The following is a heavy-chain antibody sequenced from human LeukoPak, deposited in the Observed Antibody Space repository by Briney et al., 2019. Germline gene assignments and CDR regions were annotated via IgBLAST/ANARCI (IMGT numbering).Heavy chain of an antibody. CDR3: ARQAHCTSDLCYPFDY. CDR1: GASISGYY. V-gene: IGHV4-59*08. J-gene: IGHJ4*02. Sequence: SETLSLTCTVSGASISGYYWSWIRQPPGKGLEWIGYIHYSGSTNYNPSLKSRVTISADTTKNQFSLKLSSVTAADTAVYYCARQAHCTSDLCYPFDYWGQGTLVTVSS. D-gene: IGHD2-8*01. CDR2: IHYSGST.